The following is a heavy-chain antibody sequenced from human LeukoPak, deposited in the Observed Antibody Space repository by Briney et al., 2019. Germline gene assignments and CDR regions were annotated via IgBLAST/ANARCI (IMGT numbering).Heavy chain of an antibody. CDR2: IYYSGST. CDR1: GGSISSYY. J-gene: IGHJ3*02. Sequence: SETLSLTCTVSGGSISSYYWSWIRQPPGKGLEWIGYIYYSGSTNYNPSLKSRVTISVDTSKNQFSLNLNSVTAADTAVYYCARGEDIVSTISGYAFDIWGQGTMVTVAS. CDR3: ARGEDIVSTISGYAFDI. V-gene: IGHV4-59*01. D-gene: IGHD5/OR15-5a*01.